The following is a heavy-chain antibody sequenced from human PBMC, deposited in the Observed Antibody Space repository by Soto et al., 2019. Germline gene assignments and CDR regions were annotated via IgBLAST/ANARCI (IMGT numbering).Heavy chain of an antibody. CDR3: AKPPEIWELLSCFDY. CDR1: GFTFSSYA. D-gene: IGHD1-26*01. Sequence: GGSLRLSCAASGFTFSSYAMSWVRQAPGKGLEWVSAISGSGGSTYYADSVKGRFTISRDNSKNTLYLQMNSLRAEDTAVYYCAKPPEIWELLSCFDYWGQGTLVTVSS. V-gene: IGHV3-23*01. CDR2: ISGSGGST. J-gene: IGHJ4*02.